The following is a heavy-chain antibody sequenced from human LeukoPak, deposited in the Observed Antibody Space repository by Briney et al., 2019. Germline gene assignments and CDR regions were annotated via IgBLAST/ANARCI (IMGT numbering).Heavy chain of an antibody. CDR1: GYSSTNYW. CDR2: IHPGDSDT. Sequence: GESLKISCKGSGYSSTNYWIAWVRQMPGKGLEWMGIIHPGDSDTRYTPSFQGQVTISADKSISTAYVQWSSLKASDTAMYYCARLDCSGASCYGDSWGQGTLVTVSS. J-gene: IGHJ4*02. D-gene: IGHD2-15*01. V-gene: IGHV5-51*01. CDR3: ARLDCSGASCYGDS.